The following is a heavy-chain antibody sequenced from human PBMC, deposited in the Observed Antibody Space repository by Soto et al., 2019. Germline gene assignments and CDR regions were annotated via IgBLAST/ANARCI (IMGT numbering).Heavy chain of an antibody. Sequence: QVQLQESGPGLVKPSQTLSLTCTVSGGSISSGGYYWSWIRQHPGKGLEWIGYIYYSGSTYYNPSLKSRVTISVHTSKNQFSLKLSSVTAADTAVYYCARVPTWSGYLFCYYYGMDVWGQGTTVTVSS. D-gene: IGHD3-3*01. CDR2: IYYSGST. J-gene: IGHJ6*02. CDR3: ARVPTWSGYLFCYYYGMDV. V-gene: IGHV4-31*03. CDR1: GGSISSGGYY.